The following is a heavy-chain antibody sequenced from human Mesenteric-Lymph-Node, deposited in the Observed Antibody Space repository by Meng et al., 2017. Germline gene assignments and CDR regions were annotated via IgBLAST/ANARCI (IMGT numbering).Heavy chain of an antibody. J-gene: IGHJ6*02. Sequence: GGSLRLSCATSGFTFDDYAMHWVRQAPGKGLEWVSGFSWDGGRIAYADSVKGRFTISRDNAKNSLYLQMNSLRAEDTALYYCAKDLAYGGGNGMDVWGQGTTVTVSS. CDR1: GFTFDDYA. CDR3: AKDLAYGGGNGMDV. D-gene: IGHD4-23*01. V-gene: IGHV3-9*01. CDR2: FSWDGGRI.